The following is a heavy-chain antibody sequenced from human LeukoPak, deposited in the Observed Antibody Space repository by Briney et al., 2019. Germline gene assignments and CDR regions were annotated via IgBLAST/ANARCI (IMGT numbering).Heavy chain of an antibody. J-gene: IGHJ5*01. CDR2: MNPNSGNT. CDR1: GYTFTSYD. Sequence: ASVKVSCKASGYTFTSYDINWVRQATGQGLEWMGWMNPNSGNTGYAQKFQGRVTMTRNTSISTAYMELSSLRSEDTAVYYCARGRLRWSTRWFDSWGQGTLVTVSS. V-gene: IGHV1-8*01. CDR3: ARGRLRWSTRWFDS. D-gene: IGHD3-16*01.